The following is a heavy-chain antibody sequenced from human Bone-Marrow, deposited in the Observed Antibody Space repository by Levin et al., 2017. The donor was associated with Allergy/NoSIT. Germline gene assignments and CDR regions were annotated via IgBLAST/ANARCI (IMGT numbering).Heavy chain of an antibody. CDR3: ARLRGADYYDF. CDR1: GYNFRSYW. D-gene: IGHD3-10*01. Sequence: GESLKISCKASGYNFRSYWIGWVRQMPGKGLEWVAIIYPGDSDTRYSPSFQGQVTISADTSISAAYLQWSTLRASDSAMYYCARLRGADYYDFWGQGTLVTVSS. J-gene: IGHJ4*02. V-gene: IGHV5-51*01. CDR2: IYPGDSDT.